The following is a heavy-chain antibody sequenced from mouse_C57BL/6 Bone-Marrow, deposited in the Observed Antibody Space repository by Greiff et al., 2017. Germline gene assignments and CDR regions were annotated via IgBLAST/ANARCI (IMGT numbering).Heavy chain of an antibody. V-gene: IGHV14-4*01. CDR1: GFNIKDDY. D-gene: IGHD1-1*01. CDR3: TTHYYYGG. CDR2: IDPENGDT. Sequence: EVQLQQSGAELVRSGASVKLSCTASGFNIKDDYMHWVKQRPEQGLEWIGWIDPENGDTEYASKFQGKATITADPSSNTAYLQLSSLTSEDTAVYYCTTHYYYGGWGQGTTLTVSS. J-gene: IGHJ2*01.